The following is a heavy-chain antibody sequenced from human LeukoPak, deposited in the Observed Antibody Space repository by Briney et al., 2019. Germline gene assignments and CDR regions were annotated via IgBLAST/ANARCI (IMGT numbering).Heavy chain of an antibody. V-gene: IGHV1-2*02. CDR3: ARDNMDSSGYKYYFDY. CDR2: INPNSGGT. J-gene: IGHJ4*02. Sequence: ASVTVSCKASGYTFTGYYMHWVRQAPGQGLEWMGWINPNSGGTNYAQKFQGRVTMTRDTSISTAYMELSRLRSDDTAVYYCARDNMDSSGYKYYFDYWGQGTLVTVSS. D-gene: IGHD3-22*01. CDR1: GYTFTGYY.